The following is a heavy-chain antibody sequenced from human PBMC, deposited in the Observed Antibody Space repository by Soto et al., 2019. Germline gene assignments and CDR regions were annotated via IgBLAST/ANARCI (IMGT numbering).Heavy chain of an antibody. CDR2: INPGDSDT. D-gene: IGHD3-22*01. Sequence: GESLRISCKGSGYSFTKYWIGWVRQMPGEGLEWMGIINPGDSDTRYSPSFQGQVTISADKSISTAYLHYSSLRASDTAMYYCARRDSSGFPDYWGQGTLVTVSS. CDR1: GYSFTKYW. CDR3: ARRDSSGFPDY. V-gene: IGHV5-51*01. J-gene: IGHJ4*02.